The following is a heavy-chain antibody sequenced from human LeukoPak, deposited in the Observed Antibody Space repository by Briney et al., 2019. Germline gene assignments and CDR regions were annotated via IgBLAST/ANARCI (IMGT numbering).Heavy chain of an antibody. J-gene: IGHJ4*02. CDR3: ARERRYCSGDNCYSGLDY. D-gene: IGHD2-15*01. CDR1: GFTVSSNY. V-gene: IGHV3-53*01. CDR2: IHSGGTT. Sequence: PGGSLRLSCAVSGFTVSSNYMSWVRQAPGKGLEWVSLIHSGGTTDYADSVKDRFSISRDYSKNTVSLQINSLRAEDTAVYYCARERRYCSGDNCYSGLDYWGQGTQVTVSS.